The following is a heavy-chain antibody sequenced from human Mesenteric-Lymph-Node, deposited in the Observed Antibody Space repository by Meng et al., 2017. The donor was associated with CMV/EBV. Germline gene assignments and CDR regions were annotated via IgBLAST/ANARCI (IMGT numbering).Heavy chain of an antibody. CDR2: IRHDGRDK. CDR3: AKVARYCSSTSCKLVGSYFDY. CDR1: GFAFSRYG. D-gene: IGHD2-2*01. J-gene: IGHJ4*02. V-gene: IGHV3-30*02. Sequence: GGSLRLSCIASGFAFSRYGVHWVRQAPGKGLEWVAFIRHDGRDKFYGDSMKGRVTISRDNSKNTLYLQMNSLRAEDTAVYYCAKVARYCSSTSCKLVGSYFDYWGQGTLVTVSS.